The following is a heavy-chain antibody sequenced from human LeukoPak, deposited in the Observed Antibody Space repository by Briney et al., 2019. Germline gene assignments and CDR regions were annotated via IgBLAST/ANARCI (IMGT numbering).Heavy chain of an antibody. J-gene: IGHJ4*02. D-gene: IGHD3-10*01. V-gene: IGHV4-34*09. CDR2: INHSGST. CDR3: ARGPIKYGSGSCYFDY. CDR1: GGSFSGYY. Sequence: PSETLSLTCAVYGGSFSGYYWSLIRQPPGKVLEVIGEINHSGSTNYNPSLKRRVTISVDTSKNQFSLKLSSVTAADTAVYYCARGPIKYGSGSCYFDYWGQGTLVTVSS.